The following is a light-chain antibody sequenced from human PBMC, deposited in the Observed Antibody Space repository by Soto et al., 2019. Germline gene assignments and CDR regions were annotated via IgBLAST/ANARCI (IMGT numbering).Light chain of an antibody. Sequence: DIQMTQSPSSLSASIGDRVTIVCRASQSVSTFLNWYQQKPGKAPKVLIYAASSLQSGVPSRFSGSGSGTDFTLTISSLQPEDFATFYCQQSYSIPWTFGQGTMVEIK. CDR3: QQSYSIPWT. CDR1: QSVSTF. CDR2: AAS. J-gene: IGKJ1*01. V-gene: IGKV1-39*01.